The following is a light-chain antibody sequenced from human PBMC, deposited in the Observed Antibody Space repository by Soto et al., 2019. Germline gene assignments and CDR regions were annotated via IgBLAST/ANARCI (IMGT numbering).Light chain of an antibody. CDR3: QQYSSSLSLT. CDR1: QSVSSRN. CDR2: AAS. V-gene: IGKV3-20*01. Sequence: EIVLTQSPGTLSLAPGERATLSCRASQSVSSRNLAWYQQKPGQAPRLLIHAASSRATGISDRFSGSGSGTDFTLTISRLEPEDFAVYYCQQYSSSLSLTFGGGIVVEIK. J-gene: IGKJ4*01.